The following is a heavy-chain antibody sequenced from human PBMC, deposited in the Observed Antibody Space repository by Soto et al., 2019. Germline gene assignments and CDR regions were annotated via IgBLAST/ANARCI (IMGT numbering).Heavy chain of an antibody. CDR2: ISGSGGST. D-gene: IGHD1-1*01. CDR3: AKTPTGTTFDY. CDR1: GFTFSSYA. J-gene: IGHJ4*02. V-gene: IGHV3-23*01. Sequence: EVQLLESGGGLVQPGGSLRLSCAASGFTFSSYAMSWVRQAPGQGLEWVSAISGSGGSTYYADSVKGRFTISRDNSKSTLDLQMNSLRAEDTAVYYCAKTPTGTTFDYWGQGTLVTVSS.